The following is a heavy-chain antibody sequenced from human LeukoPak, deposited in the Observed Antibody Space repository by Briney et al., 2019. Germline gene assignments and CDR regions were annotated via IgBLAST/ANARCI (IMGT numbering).Heavy chain of an antibody. D-gene: IGHD2-21*02. J-gene: IGHJ3*02. CDR3: ASFCGGDCWGPDAFDI. V-gene: IGHV4-34*01. CDR1: GGSFSGYY. CDR2: INQNGST. Sequence: SETLSLTCAVYGGSFSGYYCCWIREPPRTGLDRIGEINQNGSTNYNPTLKSRVTISVDTSKNKFSLTLNSVTAADTAVYYCASFCGGDCWGPDAFDIWGQGTMVTVSS.